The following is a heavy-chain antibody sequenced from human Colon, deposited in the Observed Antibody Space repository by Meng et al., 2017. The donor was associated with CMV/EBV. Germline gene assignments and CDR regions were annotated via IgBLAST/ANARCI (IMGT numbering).Heavy chain of an antibody. CDR1: GFTFSSHG. CDR2: IQYDESEK. Sequence: GGSLRLSCAATGFTFSSHGMHWVRQAPGKGLEWVAFIQYDESEKYYADSVRGRFTISRDNAKNSVFLQMNSLRAEDTAVYYCARAQDIVLMVYAYWGQGTLVTVSS. D-gene: IGHD2-8*01. V-gene: IGHV3-30*02. J-gene: IGHJ4*02. CDR3: ARAQDIVLMVYAY.